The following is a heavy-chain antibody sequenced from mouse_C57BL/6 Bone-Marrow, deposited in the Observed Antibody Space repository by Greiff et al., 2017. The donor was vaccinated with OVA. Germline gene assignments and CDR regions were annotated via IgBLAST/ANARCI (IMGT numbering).Heavy chain of an antibody. J-gene: IGHJ1*03. CDR1: GYSFTDYN. V-gene: IGHV1-39*01. Sequence: VQLKESGPELVKPGASVKISCKASGYSFTDYNMNWVKQSNGKSLEWIGVINPNYGTTSYNQKFKGKATLTVDQSSSTAYMQLNSLTSEDSAVYYCARRVYYGSSYGYFDVWGTGTTVTVSS. D-gene: IGHD1-1*01. CDR2: INPNYGTT. CDR3: ARRVYYGSSYGYFDV.